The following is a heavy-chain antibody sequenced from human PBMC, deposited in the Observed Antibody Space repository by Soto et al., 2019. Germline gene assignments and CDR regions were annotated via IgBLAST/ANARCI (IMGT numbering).Heavy chain of an antibody. CDR3: ARVAGYSSSSRALDY. Sequence: SETLSLTCAVYGGSFSGYYWSWIRQPPGKGLEWIGEINHSGSTNYNPSLKSRVTISVDTSKNQFSLKLSSVTAADTAVYYCARVAGYSSSSRALDYWGQGTLVTVSS. D-gene: IGHD6-13*01. CDR1: GGSFSGYY. V-gene: IGHV4-34*01. J-gene: IGHJ4*02. CDR2: INHSGST.